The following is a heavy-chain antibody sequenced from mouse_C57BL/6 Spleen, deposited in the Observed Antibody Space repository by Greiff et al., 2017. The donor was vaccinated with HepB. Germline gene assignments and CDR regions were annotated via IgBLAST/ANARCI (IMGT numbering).Heavy chain of an antibody. J-gene: IGHJ4*01. D-gene: IGHD2-5*01. CDR2: IDPSDSYT. V-gene: IGHV1-69*01. Sequence: QVQLQQPGAELVMPGASVKLSCKASGYTFTSYWMHWVKQRPGQGLEWIGEIDPSDSYTNYNQKFKGKSTLTVDKSSSTAYMQLSSLTSEDSAVYYCARSYSNYDAMDYWGQGTSDTVSS. CDR1: GYTFTSYW. CDR3: ARSYSNYDAMDY.